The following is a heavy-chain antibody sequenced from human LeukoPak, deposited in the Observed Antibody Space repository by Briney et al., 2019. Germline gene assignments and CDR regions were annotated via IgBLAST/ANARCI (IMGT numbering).Heavy chain of an antibody. Sequence: SETLSLTCTVSGGSVTYTNYYWGWIRQPPGKGLEWIGSIYYSGSTYYNPSLKSRVTISVDTSKNQFSLKLSSVTAADTAVYYCARHAGYCSGGSCYAEYFQHWGQGTLVTVSS. D-gene: IGHD2-15*01. CDR1: GGSVTYTNYY. CDR3: ARHAGYCSGGSCYAEYFQH. CDR2: IYYSGST. J-gene: IGHJ1*01. V-gene: IGHV4-39*01.